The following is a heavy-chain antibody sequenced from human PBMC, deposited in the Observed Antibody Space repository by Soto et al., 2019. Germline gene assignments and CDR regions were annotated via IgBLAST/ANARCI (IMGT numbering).Heavy chain of an antibody. V-gene: IGHV1-69*13. CDR1: GGTFSSYR. J-gene: IGHJ4*02. D-gene: IGHD6-13*01. CDR3: VRDSGAKLSSS. CDR2: IVPIYRTA. Sequence: SVKVSCKASGGTFSSYRINWVRQAPGQWLEWVGGIVPIYRTADYAQEFQDRVTITADESARTTYMELRSLKSQDTAVYYCVRDSGAKLSSSWGQGTLVTVSS.